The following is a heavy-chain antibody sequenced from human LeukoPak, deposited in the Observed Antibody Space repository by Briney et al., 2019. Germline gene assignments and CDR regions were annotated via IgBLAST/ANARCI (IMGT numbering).Heavy chain of an antibody. CDR3: AGGSGSYYREWSFDY. CDR2: IYYSGST. J-gene: IGHJ4*02. V-gene: IGHV4-38-2*02. Sequence: SGTLSLTCIVSGYSISSDCYWGWIRQPPGKGLEWIGSIYYSGSTYYNPSLKSRVTISVDTSKNQFSLKLSSVTAADTAVYYCAGGSGSYYREWSFDYWGQGTLVTVSS. CDR1: GYSISSDCY. D-gene: IGHD3-10*01.